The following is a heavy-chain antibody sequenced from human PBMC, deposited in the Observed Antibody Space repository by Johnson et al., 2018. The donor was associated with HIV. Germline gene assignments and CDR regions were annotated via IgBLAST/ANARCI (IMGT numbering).Heavy chain of an antibody. CDR3: AREIIAAADDI. V-gene: IGHV3-30-3*01. D-gene: IGHD6-13*01. CDR2: ISYDGSNK. J-gene: IGHJ3*02. CDR1: GFTFSSYA. Sequence: QVQLVESGGGVVQPGRSLRLSCAASGFTFSSYAMHWVRQATGKGLEWVAVISYDGSNKYYADSVKGRFTISRDNSKNTLYLQMNSLRAEDTAVYYCAREIIAAADDIWGQGTMVTVSS.